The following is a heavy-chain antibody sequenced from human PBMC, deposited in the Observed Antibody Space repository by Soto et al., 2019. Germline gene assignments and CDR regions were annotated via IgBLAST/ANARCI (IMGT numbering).Heavy chain of an antibody. CDR1: GVSISSGDDY. Sequence: QVHLQESGPGLVKPSQTLSLTCIVSGVSISSGDDYWSWIRQPPGKGLEWIGYIYSSGSTYSNPSLRSRATLSADTSKNQFSLKLTSVTAADTAVYYCARGGGYDYWGQGALVTVSS. CDR2: IYSSGST. J-gene: IGHJ4*02. CDR3: ARGGGYDY. V-gene: IGHV4-30-4*01. D-gene: IGHD3-22*01.